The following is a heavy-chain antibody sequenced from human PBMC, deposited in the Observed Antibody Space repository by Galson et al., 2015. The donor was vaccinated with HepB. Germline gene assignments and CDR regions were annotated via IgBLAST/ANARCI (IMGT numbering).Heavy chain of an antibody. D-gene: IGHD3-22*01. CDR2: IRYDGSNK. J-gene: IGHJ4*02. Sequence: SLRLSCAASGFTFSSYGMHWVRQAPGKGLEWVAFIRYDGSNKYYADSVKGRFTISRDNSKNTLYLQMNSLRAEDTAVYYCAKFASDENRRREWLLQNHDYWGQGTLVTVSS. CDR1: GFTFSSYG. V-gene: IGHV3-30*02. CDR3: AKFASDENRRREWLLQNHDY.